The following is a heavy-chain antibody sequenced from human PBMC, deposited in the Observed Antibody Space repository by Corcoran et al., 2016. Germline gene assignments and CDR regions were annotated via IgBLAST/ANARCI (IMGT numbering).Heavy chain of an antibody. CDR2: FYPGDSDT. J-gene: IGHJ4*02. D-gene: IGHD3-10*01. CDR3: ARSPNFGYPAGHLLDY. V-gene: IGHV5-51*01. CDR1: GYSFTSYW. Sequence: EVQLVQSGAEVKKPGESLKISCKGSGYSFTSYWIGWVRQMPGKGLEGMGIFYPGDSDTRYSPSFQGQVTISADKSISTAYLQWSSLKASDTAMYYCARSPNFGYPAGHLLDYWGQGTLVTVSS.